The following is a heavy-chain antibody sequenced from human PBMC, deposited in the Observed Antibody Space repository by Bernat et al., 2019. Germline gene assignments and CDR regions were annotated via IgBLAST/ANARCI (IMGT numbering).Heavy chain of an antibody. V-gene: IGHV4-39*01. CDR3: ARHGGIVVVPAAIAYFDY. CDR2: IYYSGST. Sequence: QLQLQESGPGQVKPSETLSLTCTVSGGSISSSSYYWGWIRQPPGKGLEWIGSIYYSGSTYYNPSLKSRVTISVDTSKNQFSLKLSSVTAADTAVYYCARHGGIVVVPAAIAYFDYWGQGTLVTVSS. J-gene: IGHJ4*02. D-gene: IGHD2-2*01. CDR1: GGSISSSSYY.